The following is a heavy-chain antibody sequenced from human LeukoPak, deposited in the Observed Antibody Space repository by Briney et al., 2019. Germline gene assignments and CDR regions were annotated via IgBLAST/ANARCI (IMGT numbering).Heavy chain of an antibody. J-gene: IGHJ4*02. CDR1: GYTLTSYG. Sequence: ASVKVSCKASGYTLTSYGISWVRQAPGQGLEWMGGIIPIFGTANYAQKFQGRVTITADESTSTAYMELSSLRSEDTAVYYCARYSCGFDYWGQGTLVTVSS. V-gene: IGHV1-69*13. D-gene: IGHD5-18*01. CDR3: ARYSCGFDY. CDR2: IIPIFGTA.